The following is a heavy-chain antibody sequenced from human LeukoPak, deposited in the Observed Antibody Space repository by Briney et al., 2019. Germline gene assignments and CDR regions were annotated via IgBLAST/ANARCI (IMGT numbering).Heavy chain of an antibody. D-gene: IGHD3-22*01. J-gene: IGHJ6*02. CDR1: GGTFSSYA. V-gene: IGHV1-69*13. CDR3: ASGYYYDSSGYYGRRGYYYYGMGV. CDR2: IIPIFGTA. Sequence: SVKVSCKASGGTFSSYAISWVRQAPGQGLEWMGGIIPIFGTANYAQKFQGRVTITADESTSTAYMELSSLRSEDTAVYYCASGYYYDSSGYYGRRGYYYYGMGVWGQGTTVTVSS.